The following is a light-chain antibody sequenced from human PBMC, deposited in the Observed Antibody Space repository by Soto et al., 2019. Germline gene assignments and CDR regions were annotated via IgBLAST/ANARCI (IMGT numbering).Light chain of an antibody. J-gene: IGKJ4*01. CDR2: WAS. V-gene: IGKV4-1*01. Sequence: DIVMTQSPDSLAVSLGERATLNCKSSQSVFYSSNNKKYLAWYQQKPGQPPKLLIYWASTRESGVPDRFSGSGSGTDFTLTSSSLQPEDVAVYYCQQYYTAPLTFGGGTKVEIK. CDR3: QQYYTAPLT. CDR1: QSVFYSSNNKKY.